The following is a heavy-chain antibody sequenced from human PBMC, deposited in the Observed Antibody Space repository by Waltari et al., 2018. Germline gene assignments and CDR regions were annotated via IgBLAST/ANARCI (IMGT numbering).Heavy chain of an antibody. Sequence: EVQLVESGGGSVQPGGSLRLAWGATGFTCSRYWMCWVRQTPGKGLEWVANINYDGSQKYYVDSVKGRFTISRDNAKNSVYLQMNSLRVEDTAVYYCAKSRGFEYWGQGTLITVSS. V-gene: IGHV3-7*01. J-gene: IGHJ4*02. CDR2: INYDGSQK. D-gene: IGHD2-2*01. CDR3: AKSRGFEY. CDR1: GFTCSRYW.